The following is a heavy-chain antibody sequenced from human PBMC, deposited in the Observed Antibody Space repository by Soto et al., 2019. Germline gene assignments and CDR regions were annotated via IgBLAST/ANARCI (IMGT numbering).Heavy chain of an antibody. D-gene: IGHD2-8*01. CDR2: ISYDGSNK. J-gene: IGHJ4*02. CDR3: ARDGGIVLMVYATGHFDY. V-gene: IGHV3-30-3*01. Sequence: GGSLRLSCAASGFTFSSYAMHWVRQAPGKGLEWVAVISYDGSNKYYADSVKGRFTISRDNSKNTLYLQMNSLRAEDTAVYYCARDGGIVLMVYATGHFDYWGQGTLVTVSS. CDR1: GFTFSSYA.